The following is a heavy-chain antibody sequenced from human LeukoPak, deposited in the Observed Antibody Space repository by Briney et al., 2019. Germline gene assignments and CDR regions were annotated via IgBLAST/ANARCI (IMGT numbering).Heavy chain of an antibody. CDR2: IRYDGSNK. D-gene: IGHD7-27*01. CDR1: GFTFSDYG. CDR3: ARTQPGKGAFDI. V-gene: IGHV3-30*02. Sequence: GGSLRLSCAASGFTFSDYGMHWVRQAPGKGLEWVAFIRYDGSNKYYADSVKGRFTISRDNAKNSLYLQMNSLRAEDTAVYYCARTQPGKGAFDIWGQGTMVTVSS. J-gene: IGHJ3*02.